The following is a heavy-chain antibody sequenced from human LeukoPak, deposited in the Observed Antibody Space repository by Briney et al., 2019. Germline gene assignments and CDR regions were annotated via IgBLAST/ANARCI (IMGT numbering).Heavy chain of an antibody. CDR3: ARDRRVPAAIIAEGGFDY. CDR2: IYYSGST. J-gene: IGHJ4*02. CDR1: GGSISSSSYY. D-gene: IGHD2-2*02. Sequence: SETLSLTCTVSGGSISSSSYYWGWIRQPPGKGLEWIGSIYYSGSTYYNPSLKSRVTISVDTSKNQFSLKLSSVTAADTAVYYCARDRRVPAAIIAEGGFDYWGQGTLVTVSS. V-gene: IGHV4-39*07.